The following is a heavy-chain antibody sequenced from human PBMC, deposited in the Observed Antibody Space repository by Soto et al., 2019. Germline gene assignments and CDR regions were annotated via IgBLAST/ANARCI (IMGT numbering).Heavy chain of an antibody. V-gene: IGHV3-23*01. D-gene: IGHD1-26*01. J-gene: IGHJ6*02. CDR2: ITGSGAIT. CDR1: GFTFSSYA. Sequence: GESLKISCAASGFTFSSYAMSWVRLAPGKGLEWVSGITGSGAITYYTDSVKGRFTISRDNSKNTLYLQMHSLRAEDTAVYYCARDVWETTSVYYGLDVWGLGTTVTVSS. CDR3: ARDVWETTSVYYGLDV.